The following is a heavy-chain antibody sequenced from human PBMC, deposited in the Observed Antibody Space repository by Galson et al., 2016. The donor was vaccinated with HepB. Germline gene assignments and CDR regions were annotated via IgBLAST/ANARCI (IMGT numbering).Heavy chain of an antibody. Sequence: SLRLSCAASGFIFNDYWMAWVRQAPGKGLEWVGNMKEDESAKHYADSVKGRFTISRDNAKNSLYLQMTGLRAEDMAVYYCARDYLGSLDYWGRGALVTVSS. CDR2: MKEDESAK. V-gene: IGHV3-7*04. CDR1: GFIFNDYW. J-gene: IGHJ4*02. D-gene: IGHD2-15*01. CDR3: ARDYLGSLDY.